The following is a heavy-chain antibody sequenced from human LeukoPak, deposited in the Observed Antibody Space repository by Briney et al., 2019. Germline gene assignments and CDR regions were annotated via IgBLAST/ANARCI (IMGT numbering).Heavy chain of an antibody. J-gene: IGHJ6*03. D-gene: IGHD3-22*01. V-gene: IGHV1-69*06. CDR2: IIPIFGTA. CDR1: GGTFSSYA. CDR3: ARVLKGVSDDSSGYSLEYYYYYMDV. Sequence: ASVKVSCKASGGTFSSYAISWVRQAPGQGLEWMGGIIPIFGTANYAQKFQGRVTITADKSTSTAYMELSSLRSEDTAVYYCARVLKGVSDDSSGYSLEYYYYYMDVWGKGTTVTVSS.